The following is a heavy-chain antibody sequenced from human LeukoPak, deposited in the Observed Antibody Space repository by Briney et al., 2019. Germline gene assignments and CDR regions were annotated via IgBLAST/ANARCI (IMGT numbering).Heavy chain of an antibody. J-gene: IGHJ4*02. CDR2: ISYDGSNK. V-gene: IGHV3-30-3*01. Sequence: GGSLRLSCAASGFTFSSYAMHWVRQAPGKGLEWVAVISYDGSNKYYADSVKGRFTISRDNSKNSLYLQMNSLRAEDTALYYCAKDYTFGGVIVPPSSFDYWGQGTLVTVSS. D-gene: IGHD3-16*02. CDR3: AKDYTFGGVIVPPSSFDY. CDR1: GFTFSSYA.